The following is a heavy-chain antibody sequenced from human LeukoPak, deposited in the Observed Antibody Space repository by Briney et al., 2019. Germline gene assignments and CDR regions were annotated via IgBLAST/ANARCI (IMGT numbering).Heavy chain of an antibody. CDR2: SSGDGTST. J-gene: IGHJ5*02. D-gene: IGHD2/OR15-2a*01. Sequence: GGSLRLSCVASGFTLSQYWMYWVRQAPGKGPVSVSRSSGDGTSTHYADFVQGRFTISRDNAKNTLYLQMNSLRGDDTAVHYCTRDFRNKGLDPWGQGTLVTVSS. CDR1: GFTLSQYW. V-gene: IGHV3-74*01. CDR3: TRDFRNKGLDP.